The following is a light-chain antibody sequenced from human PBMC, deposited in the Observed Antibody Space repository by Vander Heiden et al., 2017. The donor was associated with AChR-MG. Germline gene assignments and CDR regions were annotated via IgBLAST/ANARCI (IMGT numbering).Light chain of an antibody. J-gene: IGKJ4*01. CDR2: DAS. Sequence: IQMTQSPSSLSASVGDTVTIPCRASQTINSHLNWYEQKPGEAPNLLIYDASSLQRGVPSRFSGSGSGTDFTLTISSLQPEDFATYYCQQSTSIPLTFGGGTKVEI. CDR1: QTINSH. V-gene: IGKV1-39*01. CDR3: QQSTSIPLT.